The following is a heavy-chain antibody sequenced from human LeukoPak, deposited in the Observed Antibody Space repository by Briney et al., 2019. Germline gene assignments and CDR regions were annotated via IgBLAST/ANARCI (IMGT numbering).Heavy chain of an antibody. V-gene: IGHV3-7*01. J-gene: IGHJ4*02. Sequence: GGSLRLSCAASGFIFSSYWMSWVRQAPGKGLEWVANIIQDGSEKYYVDSVKGRFTISRDNAKNSLYLQMNSLRAEDTAVYYCASSGSYRFDYWGQGTLVTVSS. CDR2: IIQDGSEK. CDR3: ASSGSYRFDY. CDR1: GFIFSSYW. D-gene: IGHD1-26*01.